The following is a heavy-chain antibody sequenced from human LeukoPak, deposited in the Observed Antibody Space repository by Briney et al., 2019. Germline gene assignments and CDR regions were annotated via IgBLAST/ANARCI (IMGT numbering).Heavy chain of an antibody. CDR1: GGSISSGGYS. CDR3: ASGGIAVAGTYAFDI. J-gene: IGHJ3*02. Sequence: SETLSLTCAVSGGSISSGGYSWSWIRQPPGKGLEWIGYIYYSGSTYYNPSLKSRVTISVDTSKNQFSLKLSSVTAADTAVYYCASGGIAVAGTYAFDIWGQGTMVTVSS. D-gene: IGHD6-19*01. V-gene: IGHV4-30-4*07. CDR2: IYYSGST.